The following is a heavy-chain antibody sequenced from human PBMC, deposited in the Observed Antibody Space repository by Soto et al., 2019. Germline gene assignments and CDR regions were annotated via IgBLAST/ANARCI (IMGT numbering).Heavy chain of an antibody. Sequence: QVQLVESGGGVVQPGRSLRLSCAASGFTFSSYGMHWVRQAPGKGLEWAAVIWYDGSNKYYADSVKGRFTISRDNSKNTLYLQMNSLRAEDTAVYYCARSITIFAHGMDVWGQGTTVTVSS. V-gene: IGHV3-33*01. CDR1: GFTFSSYG. J-gene: IGHJ6*02. CDR2: IWYDGSNK. CDR3: ARSITIFAHGMDV. D-gene: IGHD3-3*01.